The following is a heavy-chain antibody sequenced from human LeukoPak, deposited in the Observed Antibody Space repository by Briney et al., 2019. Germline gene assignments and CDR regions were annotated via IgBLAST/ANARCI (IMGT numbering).Heavy chain of an antibody. Sequence: PGGSLRLSCAASGFSFSSYGMHWVRQAPGKGLEWVAVIWYDGSKRYYADSVKGRFTISRDNSKNMLYLQMNSLRTEDTAVYYCATLRSDSSGWYYFDYWGQGTLVTVSS. J-gene: IGHJ4*02. CDR2: IWYDGSKR. CDR3: ATLRSDSSGWYYFDY. CDR1: GFSFSSYG. D-gene: IGHD6-19*01. V-gene: IGHV3-30*02.